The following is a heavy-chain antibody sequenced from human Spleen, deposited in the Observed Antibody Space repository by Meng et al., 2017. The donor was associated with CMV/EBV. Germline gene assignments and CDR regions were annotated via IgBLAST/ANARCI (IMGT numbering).Heavy chain of an antibody. CDR3: ATTETGTEFDYYYDMEV. D-gene: IGHD1-7*01. V-gene: IGHV3-48*04. Sequence: ESLKISCAASGFTFSSYAMNWVRQAPGKGLEWVSHITSSGYTIHYADSVRGRFTISRDNAKNSLYLQMNSLRAEDTAVYYCATTETGTEFDYYYDMEVWGQGTTVTVSS. J-gene: IGHJ6*02. CDR2: ITSSGYTI. CDR1: GFTFSSYA.